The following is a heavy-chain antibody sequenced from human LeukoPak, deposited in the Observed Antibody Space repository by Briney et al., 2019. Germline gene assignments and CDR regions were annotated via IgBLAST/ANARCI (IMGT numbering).Heavy chain of an antibody. CDR1: GFTFSSYA. Sequence: GGSLRLSCAASGFTFSSYAMHWVRQAPGKGLEWVAVISYDGSNKYYADSVKGRFTISRDNSKNTLYLQMNSLRAEDTAVYYCATDSRKKLDYWGQGTLVTVSS. J-gene: IGHJ4*02. D-gene: IGHD6-13*01. CDR3: ATDSRKKLDY. CDR2: ISYDGSNK. V-gene: IGHV3-30-3*01.